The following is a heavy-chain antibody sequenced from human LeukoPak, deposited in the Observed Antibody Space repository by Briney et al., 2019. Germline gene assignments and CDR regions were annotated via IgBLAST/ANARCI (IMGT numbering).Heavy chain of an antibody. CDR1: GGSINDYY. CDR3: ARGYYDSGTYSGYFQH. V-gene: IGHV4-59*01. D-gene: IGHD3-10*01. CDR2: IYYSGST. J-gene: IGHJ1*01. Sequence: SETLSLTCTVSGGSINDYYWNWIRHPPGKGLEWIGYIYYSGSTNYNPSLKSRVTISVDTSKTRFSLRLSSVTAADTAVYYCARGYYDSGTYSGYFQHWGQGTLVTVSS.